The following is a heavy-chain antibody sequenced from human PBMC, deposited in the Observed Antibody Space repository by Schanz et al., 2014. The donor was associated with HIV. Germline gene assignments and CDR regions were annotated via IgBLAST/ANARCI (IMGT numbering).Heavy chain of an antibody. CDR1: GFTFSSYS. J-gene: IGHJ4*02. V-gene: IGHV3-7*01. CDR3: AKGGSSPDY. CDR2: TKEDGSEK. D-gene: IGHD6-6*01. Sequence: EVQLVESGGGLVQPGGSLRLSCAASGFTFSSYSMNWVREAPGKGLEWVANTKEDGSEKNYVDSVKGRFTISRDNAKNSLYLQMNSLRAEDTAIYYCAKGGSSPDYWGQGTLVTVSS.